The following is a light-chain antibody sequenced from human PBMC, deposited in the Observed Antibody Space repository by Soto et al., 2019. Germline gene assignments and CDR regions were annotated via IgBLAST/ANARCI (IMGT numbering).Light chain of an antibody. Sequence: DIVMTQSPDSLAVSLGERATINCKSSQSVLYSSNNKNYLTWYQQKPGQPPKLLIYWASTRESRVPDRFSGSGSGTDFTLTISSLQAEDVAVYYCQQYYNTPYTFGQGTKLEIK. V-gene: IGKV4-1*01. CDR2: WAS. CDR1: QSVLYSSNNKNY. CDR3: QQYYNTPYT. J-gene: IGKJ2*01.